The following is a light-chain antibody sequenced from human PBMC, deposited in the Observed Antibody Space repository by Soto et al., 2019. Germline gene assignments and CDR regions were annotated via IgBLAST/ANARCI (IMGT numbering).Light chain of an antibody. CDR1: QSVSSN. V-gene: IGKV3-15*01. CDR2: GAS. Sequence: EIVMTQSPATLSVSPGERATLSCRASQSVSSNLACYQQKPCQAPRILIYGASTRATGIPARFSGSESGTEFTLNISSLQSEDFAVYYCQQYNNWPPYTFGQGTKLEIK. CDR3: QQYNNWPPYT. J-gene: IGKJ2*01.